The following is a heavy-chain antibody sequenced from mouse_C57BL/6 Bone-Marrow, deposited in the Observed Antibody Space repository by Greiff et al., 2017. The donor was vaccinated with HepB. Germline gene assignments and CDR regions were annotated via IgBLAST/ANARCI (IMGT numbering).Heavy chain of an antibody. Sequence: QVQLQQPGAELVMPGASVKLSCKASGYTFTSYWMHWVKQRPGQGLEWIGEIDPSDSYTNYNQKFKGKSTLTVDKSSSTAYMQLSSLTSEDSAVYYCARGGCSSRDYAMYYWGQGTSVTVSS. V-gene: IGHV1-69*01. CDR1: GYTFTSYW. D-gene: IGHD1-1*01. J-gene: IGHJ4*01. CDR2: IDPSDSYT. CDR3: ARGGCSSRDYAMYY.